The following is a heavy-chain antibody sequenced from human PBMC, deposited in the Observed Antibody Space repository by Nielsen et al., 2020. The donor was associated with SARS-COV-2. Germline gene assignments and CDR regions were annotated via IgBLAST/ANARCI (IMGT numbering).Heavy chain of an antibody. CDR3: VLAIYGLGGALDYYYGMDV. CDR1: GYTFTSYA. V-gene: IGHV7-4-1*02. CDR2: INTNTGNP. Sequence: ASVKVSCKASGYTFTSYAMNWVRQAPGQGLEWMGWINTNTGNPTYAQGFTGRFVFSLDTSVSTAYLQISSLKAEDTAVYYCVLAIYGLGGALDYYYGMDVWGQGTTVTVSS. J-gene: IGHJ6*02. D-gene: IGHD3-10*01.